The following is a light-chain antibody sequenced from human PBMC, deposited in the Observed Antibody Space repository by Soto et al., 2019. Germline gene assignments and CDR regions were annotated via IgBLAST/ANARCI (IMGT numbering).Light chain of an antibody. CDR1: SNDIGAYNY. Sequence: QSALTQPASVSGSPGQSITISCTGTSNDIGAYNYVSWYQQHSGKAPNLIIYDVSNRPSEISNRLSGAKSGNTASLTISGLQAEQVADYYCSSDTGTIYVIFVVGTKITVL. CDR3: SSDTGTIYVI. V-gene: IGLV2-14*03. CDR2: DVS. J-gene: IGLJ2*01.